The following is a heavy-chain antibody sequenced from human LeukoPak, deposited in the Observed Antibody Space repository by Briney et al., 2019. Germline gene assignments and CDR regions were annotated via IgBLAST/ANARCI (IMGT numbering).Heavy chain of an antibody. CDR2: IYYSGST. CDR3: AREFGGSHGFDP. CDR1: GGSITSSNW. V-gene: IGHV4-4*02. D-gene: IGHD3-16*01. J-gene: IGHJ5*02. Sequence: SETLSLTCAVSGGSITSSNWWTWVRQPPGKGLEWIGEIYYSGSTNYNPSLKSRVTISMDKSKNHFSLELTSVTAADTAVYYCAREFGGSHGFDPWGQGTLVTVSS.